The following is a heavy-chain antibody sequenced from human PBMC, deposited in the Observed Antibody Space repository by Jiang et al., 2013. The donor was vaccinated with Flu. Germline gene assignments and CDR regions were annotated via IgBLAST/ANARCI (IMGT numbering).Heavy chain of an antibody. J-gene: IGHJ4*02. Sequence: TCAISGDSVSSNSGTWNWIRQSPSRGLEWLGRTYYRSKWFNDYAVSVKSRITINPDTSRNQFSLQLNSVTPEDTAVYYCARVPAIGIAAAGYFDYWGQGTLVTVSS. V-gene: IGHV6-1*01. CDR3: ARVPAIGIAAAGYFDY. D-gene: IGHD6-13*01. CDR1: GDSVSSNSGT. CDR2: TYYRSKWFN.